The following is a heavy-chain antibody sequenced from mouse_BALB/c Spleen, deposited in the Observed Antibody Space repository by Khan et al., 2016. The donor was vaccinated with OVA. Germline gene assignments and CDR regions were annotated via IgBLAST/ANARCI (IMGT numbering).Heavy chain of an antibody. Sequence: EVKLLESGPGLVKPSQSLSLTCSVTDYSITSGFYWNWIRQFPGNKLEWMGDINYDGSSNYNPSLKNRISITRDTSKKQFILKLSSVTTEDTATYFCARGYDGYYFAYWGQGTLVTVSA. CDR2: INYDGSS. J-gene: IGHJ3*01. D-gene: IGHD2-3*01. V-gene: IGHV3-6*02. CDR3: ARGYDGYYFAY. CDR1: DYSITSGFY.